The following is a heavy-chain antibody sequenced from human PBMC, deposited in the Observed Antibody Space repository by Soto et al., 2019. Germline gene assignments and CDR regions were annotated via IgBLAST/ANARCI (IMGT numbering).Heavy chain of an antibody. V-gene: IGHV4-61*01. Sequence: QVQLQESGPGLVKPSETLSLTCTVSGGSVSSGSYYWSWIRQPPGKGLEWIGYIYYSGSTNYNPSLKSRVTISVDTSKNQFSLKLSSVTAADTAVYYCASVSSPGSGKDYYYGMDVWGQGTTVTVSS. CDR2: IYYSGST. CDR3: ASVSSPGSGKDYYYGMDV. CDR1: GGSVSSGSYY. D-gene: IGHD3-10*01. J-gene: IGHJ6*02.